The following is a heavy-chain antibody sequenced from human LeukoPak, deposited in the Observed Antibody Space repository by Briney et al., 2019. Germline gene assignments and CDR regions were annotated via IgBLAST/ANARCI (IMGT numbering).Heavy chain of an antibody. V-gene: IGHV4-4*09. CDR2: IHTSGST. J-gene: IGHJ6*03. CDR1: GGSNSSYY. D-gene: IGHD6-6*01. CDR3: ARDQGSSSSLWTYYYYYYMDV. Sequence: PSETLSLTCTVSGGSNSSYYWSWIRQPPGKGLEWIGYIHTSGSTNYNPSLKSRVTMSVDTSKNQFSLKLSSVTAADTAVYYCARDQGSSSSLWTYYYYYYMDVWGKGTTVTVSS.